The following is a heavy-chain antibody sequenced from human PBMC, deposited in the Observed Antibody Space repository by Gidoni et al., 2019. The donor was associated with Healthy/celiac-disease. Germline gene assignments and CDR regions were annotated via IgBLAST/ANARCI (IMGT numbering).Heavy chain of an antibody. J-gene: IGHJ3*02. D-gene: IGHD2-21*02. V-gene: IGHV4-59*08. CDR1: GASISPYY. CDR3: ARHDDCGGDCDYDAFDI. CDR2: IYYSGST. Sequence: VQLQESCPGLVKPSETLSLPCSVSGASISPYYWSWFRQPPGKGLEWMGYIYYSGSTNYNPSLKSRVTISVDTSKNQFSLKLSSVTAADTAVYDCARHDDCGGDCDYDAFDIWGQGTMVTVSS.